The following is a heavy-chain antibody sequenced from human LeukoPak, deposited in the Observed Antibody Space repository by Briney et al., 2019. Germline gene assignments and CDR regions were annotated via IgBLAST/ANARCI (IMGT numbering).Heavy chain of an antibody. CDR3: ARGPSIAARYDAFDI. J-gene: IGHJ3*02. CDR2: ISSSGNTI. V-gene: IGHV3-48*03. CDR1: EFTFTSYE. D-gene: IGHD6-6*01. Sequence: QPGGSLRLSCAASEFTFTSYELNWARQAPGKGLEWVSYISSSGNTISYADSVKGRFTISRDNAKNSLYLQVISLRAEDTAVYYCARGPSIAARYDAFDIWGQGTMVTVSS.